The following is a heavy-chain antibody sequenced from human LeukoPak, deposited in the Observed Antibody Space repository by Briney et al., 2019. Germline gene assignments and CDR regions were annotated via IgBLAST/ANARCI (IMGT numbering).Heavy chain of an antibody. D-gene: IGHD3-22*01. J-gene: IGHJ3*02. CDR1: GYTFTGYY. V-gene: IGHV1-2*02. CDR3: ARDRGYYVSSGYYAFEAFDI. CDR2: INPNSGGT. Sequence: GASVKVSCMASGYTFTGYYMHWVRQAPGQGLEWMGWINPNSGGTNYAQKFQGRVTMTRDTSISTAYMELSRLRSDDTAVYYCARDRGYYVSSGYYAFEAFDIWGQGTMVTVSS.